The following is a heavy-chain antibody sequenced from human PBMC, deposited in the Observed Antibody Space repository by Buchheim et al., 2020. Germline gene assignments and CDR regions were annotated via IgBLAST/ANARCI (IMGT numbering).Heavy chain of an antibody. D-gene: IGHD4/OR15-4a*01. Sequence: QVELVESGGGLVHPGSSLRLSCVVAGFAFSTFGMHWVRQAPGKGLEWVAAISYAGNNNFYVESVKGRFTVSRDNFKNTLYLLMNSLRPEDRAVYYCARWCPKWTTNYFDSWGQGTL. CDR3: ARWCPKWTTNYFDS. CDR2: ISYAGNNN. J-gene: IGHJ4*02. V-gene: IGHV3-30*03. CDR1: GFAFSTFG.